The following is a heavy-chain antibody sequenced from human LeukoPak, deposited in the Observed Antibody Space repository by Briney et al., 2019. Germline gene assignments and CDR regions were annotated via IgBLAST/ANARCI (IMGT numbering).Heavy chain of an antibody. V-gene: IGHV4-30-4*08. Sequence: SETLSLTCTVSGGSISSGDYYWSWIRQPPGTGLEWIGYIYYSGSTYYNPSLKSRVTISVDTSKNQFSLKLSSVTAADTAVYYCATERGRYCSSTSCYRVGVYWGQGTLVTVSS. CDR2: IYYSGST. J-gene: IGHJ4*02. CDR3: ATERGRYCSSTSCYRVGVY. D-gene: IGHD2-2*02. CDR1: GGSISSGDYY.